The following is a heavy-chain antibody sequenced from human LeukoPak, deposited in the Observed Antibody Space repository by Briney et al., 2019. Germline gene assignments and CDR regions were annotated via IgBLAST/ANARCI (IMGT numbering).Heavy chain of an antibody. D-gene: IGHD6-19*01. V-gene: IGHV4-30-4*08. J-gene: IGHJ4*02. CDR2: IYYSGST. Sequence: LSLTCTVSGGSISSGDYYWSWIRQHPGKGLEWIGYIYYSGSTYHNPSLKSRVTISVDTSKNQFSLKLRFVTAADTAMYYCARLGSGYRTPDFWGQGTLVTVSS. CDR3: ARLGSGYRTPDF. CDR1: GGSISSGDYY.